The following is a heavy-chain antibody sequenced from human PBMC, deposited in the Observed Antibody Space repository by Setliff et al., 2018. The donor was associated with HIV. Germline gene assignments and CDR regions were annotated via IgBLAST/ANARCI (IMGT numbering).Heavy chain of an antibody. V-gene: IGHV5-51*01. CDR1: GYSLTNYW. Sequence: GESLTISCKGSGYSLTNYWIAWVCQMPGRGLEWMGIIYPGDSDTRYSPSFQGQVTISADKSISTAYLQWSSLKASDTAMYYCARQGDYHILTGYYSGPHDAFDIWGQGTMVTVSS. CDR2: IYPGDSDT. CDR3: ARQGDYHILTGYYSGPHDAFDI. J-gene: IGHJ3*02. D-gene: IGHD3-9*01.